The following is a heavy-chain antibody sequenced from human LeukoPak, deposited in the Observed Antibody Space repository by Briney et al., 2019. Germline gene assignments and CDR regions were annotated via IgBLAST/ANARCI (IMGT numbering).Heavy chain of an antibody. J-gene: IGHJ4*02. D-gene: IGHD2-15*01. CDR3: ARDLGGPYCSGGSCYEGY. Sequence: GGSLRLSCAASGFTFDDYAMHWVRQAPGKGLECVSLISGDGDTTFYTDSVKGRFTISRDNSKNSLSLQMNSLRAEDTAVYYCARDLGGPYCSGGSCYEGYWGQGTLVTVSS. V-gene: IGHV3-43*02. CDR1: GFTFDDYA. CDR2: ISGDGDTT.